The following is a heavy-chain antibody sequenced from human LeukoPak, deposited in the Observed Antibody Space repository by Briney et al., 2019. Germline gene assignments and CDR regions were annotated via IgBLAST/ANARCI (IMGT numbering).Heavy chain of an antibody. CDR3: ARDISPVGGY. D-gene: IGHD2-15*01. CDR2: ITSSSSTI. Sequence: GGSLRLSCAASGFTFSAYAMSWVRQAPGKGLEWVSYITSSSSTIYYADSVRGRFTISRDNAKNSLYLQMNSLRDEDTAVYYCARDISPVGGYWGQGTLVTVSS. V-gene: IGHV3-48*02. CDR1: GFTFSAYA. J-gene: IGHJ4*02.